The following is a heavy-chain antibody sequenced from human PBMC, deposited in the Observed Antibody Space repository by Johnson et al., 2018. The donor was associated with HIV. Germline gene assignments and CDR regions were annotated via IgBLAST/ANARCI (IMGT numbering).Heavy chain of an antibody. D-gene: IGHD6-19*01. V-gene: IGHV3-20*04. Sequence: VQLVESGGGVVRPGGSLKVSCAASGFTFDDYGMSWVRQAPGKGLEWVSGINWNGGSTGYADSVKGRFTISRDNAKSSLFLQMNSLRAEDTAVYYCARVSSSTIAVAGHPFDIWGQGTMVTVSS. CDR2: INWNGGST. J-gene: IGHJ3*02. CDR3: ARVSSSTIAVAGHPFDI. CDR1: GFTFDDYG.